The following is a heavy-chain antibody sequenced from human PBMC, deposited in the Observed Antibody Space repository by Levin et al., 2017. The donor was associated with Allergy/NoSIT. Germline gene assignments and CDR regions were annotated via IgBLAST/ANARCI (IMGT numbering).Heavy chain of an antibody. J-gene: IGHJ4*02. CDR1: GFTFGDYA. CDR3: ARGGPPNYDYNWGSYRDGYFDY. Sequence: SCTGSGFTFGDYAMSWVRQAPGKGLEWVGFIRNKAHGGTTEYVASVKGRLTISRDDSKSIAYLQMNSLKTEDTAVYFCARGGPPNYDYNWGSYRDGYFDYWGQGTLVTVSS. CDR2: IRNKAHGGTT. V-gene: IGHV3-49*04. D-gene: IGHD3-16*02.